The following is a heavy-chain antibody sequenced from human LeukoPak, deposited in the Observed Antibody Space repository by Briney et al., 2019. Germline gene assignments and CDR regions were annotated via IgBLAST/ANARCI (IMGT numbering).Heavy chain of an antibody. J-gene: IGHJ6*02. CDR2: IKQDGSEK. Sequence: GGSLRLSCAASGFTFSSYWMSWVRQALGKGLEWVANIKQDGSEKYYVDSVKGRFTISRDNAKNSMYLQMNSLRAEDTAVYYCARWGAGCSSTSCYGPQDYYYGMDVWGQGTTVTVSS. D-gene: IGHD2-2*01. V-gene: IGHV3-7*01. CDR3: ARWGAGCSSTSCYGPQDYYYGMDV. CDR1: GFTFSSYW.